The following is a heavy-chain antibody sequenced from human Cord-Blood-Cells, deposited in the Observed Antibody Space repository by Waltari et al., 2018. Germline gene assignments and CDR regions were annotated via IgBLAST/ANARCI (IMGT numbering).Heavy chain of an antibody. J-gene: IGHJ6*03. V-gene: IGHV1-2*02. CDR1: GYTFTGYY. CDR3: ARGQDSSSWYYYYYYMDV. D-gene: IGHD6-13*01. CDR2: SKPNSGGT. Sequence: QVQLVQSGAEVKKPGASVKVACKASGYTFTGYYMHWVRQAPGQGLEWMGWSKPNSGGTNYAQKFQGRVTMTRETSISTAYMELSRLRSDDTAVYYCARGQDSSSWYYYYYYMDVWGKGTTVTVSS.